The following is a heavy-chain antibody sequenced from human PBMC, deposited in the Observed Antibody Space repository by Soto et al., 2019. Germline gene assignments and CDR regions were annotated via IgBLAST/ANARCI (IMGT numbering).Heavy chain of an antibody. Sequence: QVQLQESGPGLVKPSQSLSLTCTVSGGSISSGDYYWSWIRQPPGKGLEWIGYIYYSGSTYYNPSLKSRVTISVDTSKNQVSLKLSSVTAADTAVYYCARGYSYGPSYYYGMDVWGQGTTVTVSS. CDR2: IYYSGST. J-gene: IGHJ6*02. D-gene: IGHD5-18*01. CDR1: GGSISSGDYY. CDR3: ARGYSYGPSYYYGMDV. V-gene: IGHV4-30-4*01.